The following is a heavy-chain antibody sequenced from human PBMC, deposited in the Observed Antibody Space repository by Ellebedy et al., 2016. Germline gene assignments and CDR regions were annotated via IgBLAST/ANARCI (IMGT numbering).Heavy chain of an antibody. CDR3: LRGDNRDY. D-gene: IGHD3-22*01. Sequence: GGSLRLSCAASGFIFGTYTMNWVRQAPGQGLEWVASISSSSTNTHYADSVRGRFTISRDNAKNSLFLQMNSLKVEDTAVYYCLRGDNRDYWGQGTLVTVSS. CDR2: ISSSSTNT. CDR1: GFIFGTYT. J-gene: IGHJ4*02. V-gene: IGHV3-21*01.